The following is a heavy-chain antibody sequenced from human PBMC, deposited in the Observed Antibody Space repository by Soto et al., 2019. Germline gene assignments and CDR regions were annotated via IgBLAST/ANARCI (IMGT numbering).Heavy chain of an antibody. J-gene: IGHJ3*02. CDR1: GGSISSYY. CDR3: ASGTTVGGAFDI. Sequence: QVQLQESGPGLVKPSETLSLTCTVSGGSISSYYLSWIRQPPGKGLEWIGYIYYSGSTNYNPSLKSRVTISVDTSKNQFSLKLSSVTAADTAVYYCASGTTVGGAFDIWGQGTMVTVSS. CDR2: IYYSGST. V-gene: IGHV4-59*01. D-gene: IGHD4-17*01.